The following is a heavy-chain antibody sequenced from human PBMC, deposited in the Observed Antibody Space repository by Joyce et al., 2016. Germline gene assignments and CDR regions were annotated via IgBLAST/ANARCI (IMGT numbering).Heavy chain of an antibody. CDR2: IKSKTDGGTT. D-gene: IGHD4-17*01. V-gene: IGHV3-15*01. CDR1: GFTFSNTC. Sequence: VLLVESGGGLVKPGGSLRLLCAASGFTFSNTCMTWVRQAPGNGLELVGRIKSKTDGGTTDYAAPVKGRFTISRDDSKKTLYLQMHGLKTEDTAVYYCSTNTVLGDAFDIWGQGTMVSVSS. CDR3: STNTVLGDAFDI. J-gene: IGHJ3*02.